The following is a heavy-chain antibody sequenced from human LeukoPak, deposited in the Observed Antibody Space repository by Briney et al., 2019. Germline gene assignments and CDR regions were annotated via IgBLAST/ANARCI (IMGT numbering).Heavy chain of an antibody. J-gene: IGHJ4*02. CDR2: IKSKTDGGTT. D-gene: IGHD3-22*01. V-gene: IGHV3-15*01. CDR3: TTRAGYYRSFDY. Sequence: PGGSLRLPCTASGFTFSTYSMNWVRQAPGKGLEWVGRIKSKTDGGTTDYAAPVKGRFTISRDDSKNTLYLQMNSLKTEDTAVYYCTTRAGYYRSFDYWGQGTLVTVSS. CDR1: GFTFSTYS.